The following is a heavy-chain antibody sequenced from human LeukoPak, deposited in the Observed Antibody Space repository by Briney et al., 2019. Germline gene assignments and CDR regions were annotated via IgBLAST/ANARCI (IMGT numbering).Heavy chain of an antibody. D-gene: IGHD3-3*01. CDR1: GFTFSSYA. J-gene: IGHJ6*02. Sequence: GGSLRLSCAASGFTFSSYAMSWVRQAPGKGLEWVSAISGSGGSTYYADSVKGRLTISRDNSKNTLYLQMNSLRAEDTAVYYCAKGEGYDFWSGYCYWYYYYGMDVWGQGTTVTVSS. V-gene: IGHV3-23*01. CDR2: ISGSGGST. CDR3: AKGEGYDFWSGYCYWYYYYGMDV.